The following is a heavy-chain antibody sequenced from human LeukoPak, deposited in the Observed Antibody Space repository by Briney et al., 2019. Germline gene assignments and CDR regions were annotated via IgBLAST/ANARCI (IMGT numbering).Heavy chain of an antibody. J-gene: IGHJ4*02. D-gene: IGHD6-19*01. Sequence: ASVKVSCKASGYTLTSYGISWVRQAPGQGLEWMGWISAYNGNTNYAQKLQGRVTMTTDTSTSTAYMELRSLRSDDTAVYYCARPQYHSSGWYCDYWGQGTLVTVSS. CDR1: GYTLTSYG. CDR2: ISAYNGNT. V-gene: IGHV1-18*01. CDR3: ARPQYHSSGWYCDY.